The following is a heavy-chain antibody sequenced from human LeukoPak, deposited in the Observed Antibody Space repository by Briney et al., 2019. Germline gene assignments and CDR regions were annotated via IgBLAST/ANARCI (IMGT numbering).Heavy chain of an antibody. CDR1: GFTFSNAW. CDR2: IKSKTDGGTT. J-gene: IGHJ4*02. CDR3: TEGGNSYGLDY. V-gene: IGHV3-15*01. Sequence: GGSLRLSCAASGFTFSNAWMSWVRQAPGEGLEWVGRIKSKTDGGTTDYAAPVKGRFTISRDDSKNTLYLQLNSLKTEDTAVYYCTEGGNSYGLDYWGQGTLVTVSS. D-gene: IGHD5-18*01.